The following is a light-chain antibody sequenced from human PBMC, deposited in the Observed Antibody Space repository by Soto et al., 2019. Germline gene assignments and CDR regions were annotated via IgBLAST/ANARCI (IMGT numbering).Light chain of an antibody. CDR3: HQRSNWPPT. V-gene: IGKV3-11*01. CDR2: DAS. Sequence: EIVLTQSPATLSLSPGERATLSCRASQSVSNSLAWYQQKRGQAPRLLIYDASNRATGIPARFSGSGSGTDFTLTISSLEPEDVAVYYCHQRSNWPPTFGQGTNLEIK. J-gene: IGKJ2*01. CDR1: QSVSNS.